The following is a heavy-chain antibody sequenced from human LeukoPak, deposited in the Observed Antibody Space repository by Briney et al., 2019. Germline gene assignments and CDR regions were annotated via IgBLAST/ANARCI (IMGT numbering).Heavy chain of an antibody. CDR1: GGSFSGYY. J-gene: IGHJ5*02. D-gene: IGHD4-23*01. CDR2: INHSGST. V-gene: IGHV4-34*01. CDR3: ARVHHTAVTHFGWFDP. Sequence: SETLSLTCAVYGGSFSGYYWSWIRQPPGKGLEWIGEINHSGSTNYNPSLKSRVTISVDTSKNQFSLKLSSVTAADTAVYYCARVHHTAVTHFGWFDPWGQGTLVTVSS.